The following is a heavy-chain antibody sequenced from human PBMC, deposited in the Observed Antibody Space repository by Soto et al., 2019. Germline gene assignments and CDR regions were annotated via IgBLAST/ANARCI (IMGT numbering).Heavy chain of an antibody. V-gene: IGHV7-4-1*01. J-gene: IGHJ5*02. CDR2: INTNTGNP. D-gene: IGHD2-15*01. CDR3: ARDHHCGGGTCYLSFDP. CDR1: GYTFTSYA. Sequence: GASVKVSCKASGYTFTSYAINWVRQAPGQGLEWMGWINTNTGNPTYAQGFTGRFVFSLDTSVSTAYLQIYSLEAEDAAVYYCARDHHCGGGTCYLSFDPWGQGTLVTVS.